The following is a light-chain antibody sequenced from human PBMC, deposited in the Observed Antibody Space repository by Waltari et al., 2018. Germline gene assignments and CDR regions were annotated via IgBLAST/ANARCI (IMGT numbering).Light chain of an antibody. CDR3: QQFDSVPYT. CDR1: QGISKF. Sequence: IQMTQSPSSLSASVGDRVTITCQASQGISKFVKCYQHKAEKAPKLLIHDATRLEVGVPSSFTGSGSGTDFTFTVSSLQPEDIATYYCQQFDSVPYTFGQGTKLEI. J-gene: IGKJ2*01. V-gene: IGKV1-33*01. CDR2: DAT.